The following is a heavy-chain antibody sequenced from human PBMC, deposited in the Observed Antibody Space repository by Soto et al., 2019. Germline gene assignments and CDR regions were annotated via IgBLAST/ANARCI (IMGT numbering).Heavy chain of an antibody. J-gene: IGHJ5*02. CDR3: APGGYCSSTSCYDDNWFDP. D-gene: IGHD2-2*01. CDR2: IIPILGIA. V-gene: IGHV1-69*02. CDR1: GGTFSSYT. Sequence: SVKVSCKASGGTFSSYTISWVRQAPGQGLEWMGRIIPILGIANYAQKFQGRVTITADKSTSTAYMELSSLRSEDTAVYYCAPGGYCSSTSCYDDNWFDPWGQGTLVTVSS.